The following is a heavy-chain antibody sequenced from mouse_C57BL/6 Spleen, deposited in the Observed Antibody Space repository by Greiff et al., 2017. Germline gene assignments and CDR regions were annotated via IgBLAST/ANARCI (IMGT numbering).Heavy chain of an antibody. Sequence: QVQLQQPGAELVKPGASVKISCKASGYAFSSYWMNWVKQRPGKGLEWIGQIYPGDGDTNYNGKFKGKATLTADKSSSTAYMQLSSLTSEDSAVYFCASQVGLRDYFDYWGQGTTLTVSS. J-gene: IGHJ2*01. CDR1: GYAFSSYW. D-gene: IGHD2-4*01. CDR3: ASQVGLRDYFDY. CDR2: IYPGDGDT. V-gene: IGHV1-80*01.